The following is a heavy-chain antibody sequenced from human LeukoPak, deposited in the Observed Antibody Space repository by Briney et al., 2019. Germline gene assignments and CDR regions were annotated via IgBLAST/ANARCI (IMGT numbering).Heavy chain of an antibody. CDR2: INSDGSTT. D-gene: IGHD6-13*01. CDR3: SAATGTHDF. J-gene: IGHJ4*02. V-gene: IGHV3-74*01. CDR1: GFTLSNYW. Sequence: GGSLRLSCAASGFTLSNYWMHWVRQAPGKGLVWVSRINSDGSTTNYADSVKGRFTISRDNAKNTLFLQMNSLRAEDTAVYYCSAATGTHDFWGQGTLVTVSS.